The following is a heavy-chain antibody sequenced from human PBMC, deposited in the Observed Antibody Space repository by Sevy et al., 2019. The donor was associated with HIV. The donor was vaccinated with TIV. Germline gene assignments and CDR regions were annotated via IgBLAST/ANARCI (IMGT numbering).Heavy chain of an antibody. J-gene: IGHJ4*02. CDR2: IIPIFGTT. D-gene: IGHD2-2*01. Sequence: ASVKVSCKASGGTFSNYALSWVRQAPGQGLEWMGGIIPIFGTTNFAQTFQGRVTITADESTSTAYMELSSLRSADTAEYYCARTPLVRIPGATDLYFDNWGQGTLVTVSS. CDR1: GGTFSNYA. V-gene: IGHV1-69*13. CDR3: ARTPLVRIPGATDLYFDN.